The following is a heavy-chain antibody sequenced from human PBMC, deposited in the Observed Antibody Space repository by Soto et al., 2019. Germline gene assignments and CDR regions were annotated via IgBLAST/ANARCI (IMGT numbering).Heavy chain of an antibody. V-gene: IGHV4-59*11. CDR2: IHHSGRT. J-gene: IGHJ4*02. D-gene: IGHD3-10*01. CDR3: ATRFYSSGVLFDY. CDR1: GGKIRTHF. Sequence: PSVTICHPCSVAGGKIRTHFWRWIRQTPGKGLEWIAYIHHSGRTNYNPSLKSRVTISIDTSKSQFYLKLTSVTAADTAIYYCATRFYSSGVLFDYWGPGTQVTVSS.